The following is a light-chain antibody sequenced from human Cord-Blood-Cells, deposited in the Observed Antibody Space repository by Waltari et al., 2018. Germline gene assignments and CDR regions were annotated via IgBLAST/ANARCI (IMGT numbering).Light chain of an antibody. CDR2: YDS. CDR1: NIGSKS. V-gene: IGLV3-21*04. J-gene: IGLJ3*02. CDR3: QLCDSSSDQPV. Sequence: SYVLTPPPSVSVAPGKTARITCAGNNIGSKSVHWYQQKPGQAPVLVIYYDSDRPSVIPERFTGSNWWSTSPLTISRVEAGNEAGYYGQLCDSSSDQPVFGGGTKLTFL.